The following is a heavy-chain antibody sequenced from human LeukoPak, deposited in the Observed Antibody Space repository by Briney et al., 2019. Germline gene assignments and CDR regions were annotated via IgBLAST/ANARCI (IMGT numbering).Heavy chain of an antibody. D-gene: IGHD1-14*01. CDR1: GFTFSTYT. CDR2: ISGNGGRT. Sequence: GGSLRLSCAASGFTFSTYTMAWVRQAPGGGLEWVSGISGNGGRTHYADSVKGRFAISRDDSKSTLYLQMNSLRGEDTAVYYCAKDFGRNLGGPGYWGRGTLVIVSS. J-gene: IGHJ4*02. CDR3: AKDFGRNLGGPGY. V-gene: IGHV3-23*01.